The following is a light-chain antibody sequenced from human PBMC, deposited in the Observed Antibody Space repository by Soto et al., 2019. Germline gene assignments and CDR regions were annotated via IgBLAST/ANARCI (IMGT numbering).Light chain of an antibody. CDR1: QGVRSN. CDR2: GAS. J-gene: IGKJ1*01. V-gene: IGKV3-15*01. Sequence: EIVMKQSPSTVSVPPGERATLSCRASQGVRSNLAWYQQKPGQAPRLLIYGASTRATGVPARFSGSGSGTEFTLTISSLQSEDFAVYYCQQYNNLPPPFGQGSNVDIK. CDR3: QQYNNLPPP.